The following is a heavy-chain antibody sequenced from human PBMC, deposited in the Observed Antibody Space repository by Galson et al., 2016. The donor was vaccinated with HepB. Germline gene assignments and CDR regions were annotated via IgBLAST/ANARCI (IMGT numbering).Heavy chain of an antibody. J-gene: IGHJ4*02. Sequence: SETLSLTCTVSGASISSSSYYWGWIRQPPGKGLEWIASISYSGSNTYSNPSLKSRVTTSIDTSKNQFSLKLNSVTAADTAVYYWARVPAGTRFDYGGQGTLVTVSS. CDR3: ARVPAGTRFDY. CDR2: ISYSGSNT. CDR1: GASISSSSYY. V-gene: IGHV4-39*07. D-gene: IGHD6-13*01.